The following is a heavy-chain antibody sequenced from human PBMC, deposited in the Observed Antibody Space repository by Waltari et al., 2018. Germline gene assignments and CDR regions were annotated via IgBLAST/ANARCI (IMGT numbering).Heavy chain of an antibody. CDR3: ARGRTRYFDWLPFDY. D-gene: IGHD3-9*01. Sequence: QVQLQQWGAGLLKPSETLSLTCAVYGGSFSGYYWSWIRQPQGKGRGGIGEINQSGSTNFNPSLKSRVTISVDTSKNQFSLKLSSVTAADTAVYYCARGRTRYFDWLPFDYWGQGTLVTVSS. CDR2: INQSGST. J-gene: IGHJ4*02. V-gene: IGHV4-34*01. CDR1: GGSFSGYY.